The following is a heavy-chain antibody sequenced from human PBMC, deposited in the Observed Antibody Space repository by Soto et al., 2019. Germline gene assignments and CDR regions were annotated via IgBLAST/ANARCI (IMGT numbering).Heavy chain of an antibody. Sequence: PGGSLRLSCAASGFTFSSYSMSWVRQAPGKGLEWVANIKQDGSEKYYVDSVKGRFTISRDNAKNSLYLQMNSLRAEDTAVYYCGREGVGGDYAYYYSYYGMDVWGQGTTVTVSS. V-gene: IGHV3-7*01. CDR1: GFTFSSYS. D-gene: IGHD4-17*01. J-gene: IGHJ6*02. CDR2: IKQDGSEK. CDR3: GREGVGGDYAYYYSYYGMDV.